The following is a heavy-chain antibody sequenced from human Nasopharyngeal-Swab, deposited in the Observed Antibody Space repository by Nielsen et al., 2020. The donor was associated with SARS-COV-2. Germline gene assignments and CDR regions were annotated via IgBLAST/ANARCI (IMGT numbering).Heavy chain of an antibody. CDR3: ARRSHSYCSGSTCSSFDY. J-gene: IGHJ4*02. CDR1: GYRFSSHW. Sequence: GESLKISCQGSGYRFSSHWIAWVRQMPGKGLEWMGIIYPGDSDTTYSPSFQGQVTISADKSVTTAYLQWSSLKASDTAMYYCARRSHSYCSGSTCSSFDYWGQGTLVTVSS. CDR2: IYPGDSDT. V-gene: IGHV5-51*01. D-gene: IGHD2-15*01.